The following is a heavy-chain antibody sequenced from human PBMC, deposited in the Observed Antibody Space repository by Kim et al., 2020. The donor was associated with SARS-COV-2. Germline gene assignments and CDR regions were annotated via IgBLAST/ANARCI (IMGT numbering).Heavy chain of an antibody. J-gene: IGHJ3*02. CDR3: ARVRSPERREIAFDI. Sequence: QKFQGRVTITADKSTSTAYMELSSLRSEDTAVYYCARVRSPERREIAFDIWGQGTMVTVSS. V-gene: IGHV1-69*04. D-gene: IGHD1-1*01.